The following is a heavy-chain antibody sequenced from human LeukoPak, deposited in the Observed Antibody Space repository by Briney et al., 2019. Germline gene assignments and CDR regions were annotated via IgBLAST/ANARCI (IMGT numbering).Heavy chain of an antibody. V-gene: IGHV4-59*01. CDR2: IYYSGST. CDR3: ARSRGYGDPYYFDY. J-gene: IGHJ4*02. Sequence: SEALSLTSTVSGGSISSYYWSWIRQPPGKGLEWIGYIYYSGSTNYNPSLKSRVTISVDTSKNQFSLKLSSVTAANTAVYYCARSRGYGDPYYFDYWGQGTLVTVSS. D-gene: IGHD4-17*01. CDR1: GGSISSYY.